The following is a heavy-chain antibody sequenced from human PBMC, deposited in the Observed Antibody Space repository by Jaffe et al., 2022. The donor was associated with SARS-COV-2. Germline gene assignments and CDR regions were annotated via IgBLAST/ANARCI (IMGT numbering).Heavy chain of an antibody. CDR3: ARDGHIANLYYFDY. Sequence: QVQLVESGGGVVQPGRSLRLSCAASGFTFSSYAMHWVRQAPGKGLEWVAVISYDGSNKYYADSVKGRFTISRDNSKNTLYLQMNSLRAEDTAVYYCARDGHIANLYYFDYWGQGTLVTVSS. CDR1: GFTFSSYA. J-gene: IGHJ4*02. V-gene: IGHV3-30-3*01. D-gene: IGHD6-13*01. CDR2: ISYDGSNK.